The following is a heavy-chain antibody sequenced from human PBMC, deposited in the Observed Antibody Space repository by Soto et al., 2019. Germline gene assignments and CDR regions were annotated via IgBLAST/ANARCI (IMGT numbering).Heavy chain of an antibody. CDR1: GFTFSSYA. CDR3: AKGRVGASHYYGMDV. CDR2: ISGSGGST. Sequence: QLGGSLRLSCAASGFTFSSYAMSWVRQAPGKGLEWVSAISGSGGSTYYADSVKGRFTISRDNSKNTLYLQMNSLRAEDTAVYYCAKGRVGASHYYGMDVWGQGTTVTVSS. V-gene: IGHV3-23*01. D-gene: IGHD1-26*01. J-gene: IGHJ6*02.